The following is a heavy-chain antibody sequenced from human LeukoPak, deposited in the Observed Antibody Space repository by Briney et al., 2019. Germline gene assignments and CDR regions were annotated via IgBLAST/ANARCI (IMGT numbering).Heavy chain of an antibody. Sequence: ASVKVFCKASGYTFTGYYMHWVRQAPGQGLEWMGRINPNSGGTNYAQKFQGRVTMTRDTSISTAYMELSRLRSDDTAVYYCASIPGVPDEFDYWGQGTLVTVSS. J-gene: IGHJ4*02. V-gene: IGHV1-2*06. CDR2: INPNSGGT. D-gene: IGHD2-21*01. CDR1: GYTFTGYY. CDR3: ASIPGVPDEFDY.